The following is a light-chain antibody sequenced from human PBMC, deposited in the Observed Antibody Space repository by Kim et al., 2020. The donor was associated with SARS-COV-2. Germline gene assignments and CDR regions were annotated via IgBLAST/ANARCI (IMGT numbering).Light chain of an antibody. CDR3: PHNPNLPLT. CDR1: HDIVND. CDR2: NAS. J-gene: IGKJ5*01. Sequence: ASVGAKVTTTCAGSHDIVNDLWWYQQKPEGDPQGLIYNASQMQKGVSPRFRGSGAVTEFTLTITTVQTEDIVTHFCPHNPNLPLTFGQGTRLQIK. V-gene: IGKV1-33*01.